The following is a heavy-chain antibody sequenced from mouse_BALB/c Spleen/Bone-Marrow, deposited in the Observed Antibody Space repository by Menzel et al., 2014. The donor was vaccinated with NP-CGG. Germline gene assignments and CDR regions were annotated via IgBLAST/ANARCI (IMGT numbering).Heavy chain of an antibody. CDR2: IFPSDSYT. J-gene: IGHJ4*01. CDR3: TRAGNYGNYYAMDY. D-gene: IGHD2-1*01. V-gene: IGHV1-69*02. Sequence: QVQLQQSGAELVRPGASVKLSCKASGYTFTSYWINWVKQGPGQGLEWIGNIFPSDSYTNYNQKFEDKATLTVDKSSSTAYMQLSSPTSEDSAVYFCTRAGNYGNYYAMDYWGQGTSVTVSS. CDR1: GYTFTSYW.